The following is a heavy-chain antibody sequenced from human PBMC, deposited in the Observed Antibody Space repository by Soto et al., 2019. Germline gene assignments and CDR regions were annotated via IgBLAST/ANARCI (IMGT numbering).Heavy chain of an antibody. Sequence: QVQLVASGGGVVQPGRSLRLSCAASGFTFSSYAMHWVRQAPGKGLEWVAVISYDGSNKYYADSVKGRFPISRDNSKNTLYRQMNSLRAEDTAVYYCARVAVEMATIHVFDYWGQGTLVTVSS. CDR2: ISYDGSNK. CDR1: GFTFSSYA. CDR3: ARVAVEMATIHVFDY. D-gene: IGHD5-12*01. J-gene: IGHJ4*02. V-gene: IGHV3-30-3*01.